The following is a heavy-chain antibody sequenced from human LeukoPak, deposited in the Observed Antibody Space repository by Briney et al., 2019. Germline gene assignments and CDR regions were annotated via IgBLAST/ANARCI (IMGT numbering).Heavy chain of an antibody. D-gene: IGHD6-19*01. CDR1: GGSISSYY. J-gene: IGHJ4*02. V-gene: IGHV4-59*01. CDR2: IYYSGST. CDR3: ARGNIAVAAVDY. Sequence: XXTVXGGSISSYYWXWIRQPPGKGLEWIGYIYYSGSTNYNPSLKSRVTISVDTSKNQFSLKLSSVTAADTAVYYCARGNIAVAAVDYWGQGTLVTVSS.